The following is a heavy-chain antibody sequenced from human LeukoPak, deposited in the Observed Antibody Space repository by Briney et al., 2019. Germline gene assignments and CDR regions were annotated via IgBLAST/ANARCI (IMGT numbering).Heavy chain of an antibody. CDR2: IRSNSDGGTI. CDR1: GFTFSNAW. Sequence: GGSLRLSCATSGFTFSNAWMNWVRQAPGKGLEWVGRIRSNSDGGTIDYAAPVKGRFALSRDDSKNTLYLQMNSLQTEDTAVYYCATDFYDTTWGQGTLVTVSS. CDR3: ATDFYDTT. J-gene: IGHJ5*02. D-gene: IGHD3-22*01. V-gene: IGHV3-15*07.